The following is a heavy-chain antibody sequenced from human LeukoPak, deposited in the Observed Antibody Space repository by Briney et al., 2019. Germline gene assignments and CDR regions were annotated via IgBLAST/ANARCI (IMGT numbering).Heavy chain of an antibody. CDR1: GFTFSSYW. CDR3: AGEGIVVVPAAIPPGFDP. J-gene: IGHJ5*02. Sequence: PGGSLRLSSAASGFTFSSYWMHWVRQAPGKGLVWVSRINSDGSSTSYADSVKGRFTISRDNAKNTLYLQMNSLRAEDTAVYYCAGEGIVVVPAAIPPGFDPWGQGTLVTVSS. D-gene: IGHD2-2*02. V-gene: IGHV3-74*01. CDR2: INSDGSST.